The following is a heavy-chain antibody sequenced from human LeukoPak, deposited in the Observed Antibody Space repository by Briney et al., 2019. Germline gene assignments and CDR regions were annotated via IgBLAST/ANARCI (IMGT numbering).Heavy chain of an antibody. D-gene: IGHD1-26*01. CDR1: GGSISSYH. Sequence: SETLSLTCTVSGGSISSYHWSWIRQPPGKGLEWIGYIYYSGRTSYNPSLKSRVTISVDTSKNQFSLRLSSVTAADTAVYYCARAIEVGAMTPFDYWGQGTLVTVSS. CDR2: IYYSGRT. V-gene: IGHV4-59*01. J-gene: IGHJ4*02. CDR3: ARAIEVGAMTPFDY.